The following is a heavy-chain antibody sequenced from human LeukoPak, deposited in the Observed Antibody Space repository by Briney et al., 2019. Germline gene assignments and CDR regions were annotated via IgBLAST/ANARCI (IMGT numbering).Heavy chain of an antibody. J-gene: IGHJ4*02. D-gene: IGHD1-1*01. CDR2: INSDGNST. CDR3: ARGGTGRFFDY. CDR1: GFTFSTYW. V-gene: IGHV3-74*01. Sequence: GGSLRLSCAASGFTFSTYWMHWVRQAPGKGLVWVSRINSDGNSTSYAGFVKGRFTISRDNAKNTLYLQMNSLRAEDTAVFYCARGGTGRFFDYWGQGTLDTLS.